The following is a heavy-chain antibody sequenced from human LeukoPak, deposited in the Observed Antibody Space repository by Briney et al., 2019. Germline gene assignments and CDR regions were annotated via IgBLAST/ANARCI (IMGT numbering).Heavy chain of an antibody. Sequence: GASVKVSCKASGGTFSSYAISWVRQAPGQGLEWMGWISAYNGNTNYAQKLQGRVTMTTDTSTSTAYMELRSLRSDDTAVYYCARIAVAGYRFDPWGQGTLVTVSS. V-gene: IGHV1-18*01. CDR1: GGTFSSYA. D-gene: IGHD6-19*01. J-gene: IGHJ5*02. CDR2: ISAYNGNT. CDR3: ARIAVAGYRFDP.